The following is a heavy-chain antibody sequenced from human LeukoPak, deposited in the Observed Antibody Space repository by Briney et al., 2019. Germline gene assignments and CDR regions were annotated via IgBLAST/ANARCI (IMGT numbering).Heavy chain of an antibody. J-gene: IGHJ4*02. CDR2: ISGSGAST. D-gene: IGHD1-26*01. V-gene: IGHV3-23*01. CDR3: AKDVGKWESLHFFDY. Sequence: PGGSLRLSCLTSGFTLSTNAMSWVRQAPGKGLEWISGISGSGASTYYADSVKGRLTISRDDSRNTLYLQMNSLRGDDTVVYYCAKDVGKWESLHFFDYWGQGTLVTVSS. CDR1: GFTLSTNA.